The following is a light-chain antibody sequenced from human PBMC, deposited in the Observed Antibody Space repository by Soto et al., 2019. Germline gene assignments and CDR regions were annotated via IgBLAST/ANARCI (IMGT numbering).Light chain of an antibody. CDR1: QDISSW. CDR2: AAS. V-gene: IGKV1-12*01. Sequence: DIQMTQSSSCVSASIGDRVTITFRASQDISSWLAWYQQKPGKAPKVLIYAASSLQSGVPSRFSGSGSGTDFTLTISSLQPEDIATYYCQQANTFPLTFGQGTRLEIK. CDR3: QQANTFPLT. J-gene: IGKJ5*01.